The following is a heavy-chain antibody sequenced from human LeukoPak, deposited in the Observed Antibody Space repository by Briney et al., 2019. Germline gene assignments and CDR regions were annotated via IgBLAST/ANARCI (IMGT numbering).Heavy chain of an antibody. CDR1: GYTFTSYD. V-gene: IGHV1-8*01. CDR3: ARGGYDSSGYYPPYHY. J-gene: IGHJ4*02. CDR2: MNPNSGNT. Sequence: ASVKVSCKASGYTFTSYDINWVRQATGQGLEWMGWMNPNSGNTGYAQKFQGRVTMTRDTSTSTVYMELSSLRSEDTAVYYCARGGYDSSGYYPPYHYWGQGTLVTVSS. D-gene: IGHD3-22*01.